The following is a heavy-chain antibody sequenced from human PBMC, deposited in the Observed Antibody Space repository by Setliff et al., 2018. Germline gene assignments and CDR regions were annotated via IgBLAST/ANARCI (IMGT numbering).Heavy chain of an antibody. CDR1: GYTLTELS. CDR3: AADYYDSSGYGY. D-gene: IGHD3-22*01. V-gene: IGHV1-24*01. CDR2: FDPEDGET. J-gene: IGHJ4*02. Sequence: GASVKVSCKVSGYTLTELSMHWVRQAPGKGLEWMGGFDPEDGETIYAQKFQGRVTMTEDTSTDTAYMELSSLRSEDTAVYYCAADYYDSSGYGYWGQGTLVTAPQ.